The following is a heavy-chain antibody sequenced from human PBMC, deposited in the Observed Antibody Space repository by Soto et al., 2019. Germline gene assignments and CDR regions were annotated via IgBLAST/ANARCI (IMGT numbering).Heavy chain of an antibody. CDR2: ISGSGGST. CDR1: GFTFNMYA. CDR3: AKSPTFQLRQSSVDI. Sequence: EVQLLESGGGLVQPGGSLRLSCAVSGFTFNMYAMSWVRQAPGKGLEWVSAISGSGGSTYFADSVQGRFTISRDNSKNTLYLQMNGLRAADTAVYYCAKSPTFQLRQSSVDIWGRGTMVTVSS. J-gene: IGHJ3*02. D-gene: IGHD4-17*01. V-gene: IGHV3-23*01.